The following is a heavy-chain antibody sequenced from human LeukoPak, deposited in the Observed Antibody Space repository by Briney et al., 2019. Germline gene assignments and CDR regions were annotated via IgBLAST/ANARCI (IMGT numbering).Heavy chain of an antibody. D-gene: IGHD5-18*01. CDR2: ISSSGSNM. V-gene: IGHV3-21*01. CDR1: GFTFSSYS. Sequence: GSLRLSCAASGFTFSSYSMNWVRQAPGKGLEWVSSISSSGSNMYYADSVKGRFTISRDNAKNSLFLQMNSLRAEDTAVYYCARDLSISGYRYGLDYWGQGTLVIVSS. CDR3: ARDLSISGYRYGLDY. J-gene: IGHJ4*02.